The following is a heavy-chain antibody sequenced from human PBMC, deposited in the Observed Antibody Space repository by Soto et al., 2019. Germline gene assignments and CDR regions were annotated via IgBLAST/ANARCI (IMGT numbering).Heavy chain of an antibody. CDR1: GFSFEDHA. J-gene: IGHJ4*02. CDR2: ISANGAFV. V-gene: IGHV3-9*01. CDR3: TRDIFRTMTTVDY. D-gene: IGHD2-21*01. Sequence: EVQLVESGGGLVEPGRSLRVSCAASGFSFEDHAMNWVRLVPGKGLEWVSGISANGAFVGYANSVKGRFTISRDNAKNSLFLQKSSLRREDTAVYYCTRDIFRTMTTVDYWGQGTLVTVSS.